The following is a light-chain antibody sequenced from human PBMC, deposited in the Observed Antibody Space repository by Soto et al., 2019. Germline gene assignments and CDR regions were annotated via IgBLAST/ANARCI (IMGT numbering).Light chain of an antibody. CDR1: QSVSSY. V-gene: IGKV3-11*01. CDR2: DAS. Sequence: EIVLTQSPATLSLSPGERATLSCRASQSVSSYLAWYQQKPGQAPRLLIYDASNRATGIPARFSGSGSGTDFTITISSLEPEDFAVSYCQQRSNWLTFGGGTKVEIK. CDR3: QQRSNWLT. J-gene: IGKJ4*01.